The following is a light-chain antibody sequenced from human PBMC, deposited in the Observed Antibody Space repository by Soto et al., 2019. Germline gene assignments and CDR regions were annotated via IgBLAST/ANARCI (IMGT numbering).Light chain of an antibody. Sequence: QSVLTQPPSVSGAPGQRVTISCTGSSSNIGAAYDVHWYHQLPGTAPKLLIYVNNNRPSGVPDRFSGSKSGTSASLAITGLQAEDEADYYCQSFDRSLSGYVFGTGTKVTVL. CDR2: VNN. V-gene: IGLV1-40*01. CDR1: SSNIGAAYD. CDR3: QSFDRSLSGYV. J-gene: IGLJ1*01.